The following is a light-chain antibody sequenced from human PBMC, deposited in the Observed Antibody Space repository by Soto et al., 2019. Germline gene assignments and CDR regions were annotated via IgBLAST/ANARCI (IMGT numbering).Light chain of an antibody. CDR3: LQDYSYPLT. V-gene: IGKV1-6*01. J-gene: IGKJ4*01. CDR1: QDIRKD. CDR2: YAS. Sequence: AIQMTQSPSSLSASVGDRVTITCRASQDIRKDLGWYQQQPGKAPKLLIFYASGLQSGVPSRFSGSGSGTDFTLTINSLQPEDFATYYCLQDYSYPLTFGGGTKVELK.